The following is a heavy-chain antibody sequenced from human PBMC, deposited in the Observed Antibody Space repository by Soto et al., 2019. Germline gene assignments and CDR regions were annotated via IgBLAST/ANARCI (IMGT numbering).Heavy chain of an antibody. D-gene: IGHD3-22*01. J-gene: IGHJ4*02. CDR2: IYYSGST. V-gene: IGHV4-59*12. CDR3: ASSAPDYYYDSSGFDN. CDR1: GGSISGYY. Sequence: SETLSLTCTVSGGSISGYYWSWIRQPPGKGLEWIGNIYYSGSTNYKPSLKSRVTISVDTSKNQFSLKQSSVTAADTAVYYCASSAPDYYYDSSGFDNWGQGALVTVSS.